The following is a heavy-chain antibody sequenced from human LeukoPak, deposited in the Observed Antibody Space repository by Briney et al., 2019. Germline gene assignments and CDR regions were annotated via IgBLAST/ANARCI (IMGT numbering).Heavy chain of an antibody. CDR3: ARTREQWQVLDY. V-gene: IGHV3-30*03. CDR1: GFSFGSYG. Sequence: GGSLRLSCAASGFSFGSYGIDWVRQAQGKGRGWVAVISHEGSQTYYADSVRGRFTSSRDNSKNMVYLQMNSLRAEDTAVYYCARTREQWQVLDYWGQGTLVTVSS. J-gene: IGHJ4*02. CDR2: ISHEGSQT. D-gene: IGHD6-19*01.